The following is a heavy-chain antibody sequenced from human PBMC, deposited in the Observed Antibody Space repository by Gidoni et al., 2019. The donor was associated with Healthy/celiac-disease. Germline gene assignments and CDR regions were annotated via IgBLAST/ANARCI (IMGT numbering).Heavy chain of an antibody. Sequence: QVQLQEPGPGLVKPSETLSLTCAVSGYPISSSYYWGWIRQPPGKGLEWIGSIYHSGSTYYNPSLKSRVTISVDTSKNQFSLKLSSVTAADTAVYYCARVGYGSGSYFGYWGQGTLVTVSS. CDR2: IYHSGST. CDR3: ARVGYGSGSYFGY. V-gene: IGHV4-38-2*01. D-gene: IGHD3-10*01. J-gene: IGHJ4*02. CDR1: GYPISSSYY.